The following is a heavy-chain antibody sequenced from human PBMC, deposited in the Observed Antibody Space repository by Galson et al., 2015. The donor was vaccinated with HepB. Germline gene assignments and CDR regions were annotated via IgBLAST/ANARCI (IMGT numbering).Heavy chain of an antibody. V-gene: IGHV1-24*01. CDR3: ASWGASGWNYYFYYMDV. Sequence: SVKVSCKVSGYTLTELSMHWVRQAPGKGLEWMGGFDPEDGETIYAQKFQGRVTMTRDTSISTAYMELSGLRSDDTAVYYCASWGASGWNYYFYYMDVWGKGTTVTVSS. D-gene: IGHD6-13*01. CDR2: FDPEDGET. J-gene: IGHJ6*03. CDR1: GYTLTELS.